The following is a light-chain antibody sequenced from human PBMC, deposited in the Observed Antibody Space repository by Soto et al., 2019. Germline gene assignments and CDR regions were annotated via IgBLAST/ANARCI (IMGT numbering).Light chain of an antibody. CDR3: GSWDSSLSAYV. J-gene: IGLJ1*01. CDR1: SNSLGGNS. Sequence: QSVPTQPPPSSGVPAQPLPLACSSSSNSLGGNSVSWYQQLPGTAPKLLIYDDNKRPSGIPDRFSGSKSGTSATLGITGFQTGDEADYYCGSWDSSLSAYVFGTGTKVTVL. CDR2: DDN. V-gene: IGLV1-51*01.